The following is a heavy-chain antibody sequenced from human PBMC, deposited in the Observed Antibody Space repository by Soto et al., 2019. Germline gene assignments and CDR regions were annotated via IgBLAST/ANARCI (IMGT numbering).Heavy chain of an antibody. D-gene: IGHD2-21*02. V-gene: IGHV2-5*02. J-gene: IGHJ4*02. Sequence: QITLKESGPTLVKPTQTLTLTCTFSGFSLNTVGVGVGWIRQPPGKALEWLALIYWDNDTRYSPSLKSRLTNTQDNSKNPVGLKLANMDPVDTATFFCAHRPSGGHSNLPYWGQGTLVTVSS. CDR1: GFSLNTVGVG. CDR3: AHRPSGGHSNLPY. CDR2: IYWDNDT.